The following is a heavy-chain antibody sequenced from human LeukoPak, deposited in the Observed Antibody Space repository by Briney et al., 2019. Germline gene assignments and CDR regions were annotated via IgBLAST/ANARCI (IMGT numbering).Heavy chain of an antibody. J-gene: IGHJ4*02. CDR3: AKSLGELPY. V-gene: IGHV3-30*18. D-gene: IGHD3-10*01. CDR2: ISYDGSNK. Sequence: GGSLRLSCAASGFTFSSYGMHWVRQAPGKGLEWVAVISYDGSNKYYADSVKGRFTISRDNSKNTLYLQMNSLRAEDTAVYYCAKSLGELPYWGQGTLVTVSS. CDR1: GFTFSSYG.